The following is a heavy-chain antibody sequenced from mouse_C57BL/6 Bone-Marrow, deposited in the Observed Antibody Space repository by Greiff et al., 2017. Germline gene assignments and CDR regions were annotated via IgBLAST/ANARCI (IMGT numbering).Heavy chain of an antibody. D-gene: IGHD2-1*01. Sequence: QVQLQQPGAELVKPGASVKVSCKASGYTFTSYWMHWVKQRPGQGLEWIGRIHPSDSDTNYNQKFKGKATLTVDKSSSTAYMQLSSLTSEDSAVYYCAIGIYYGNYGPLAYWGQGTLVTVSA. CDR3: AIGIYYGNYGPLAY. CDR1: GYTFTSYW. J-gene: IGHJ3*01. V-gene: IGHV1-74*01. CDR2: IHPSDSDT.